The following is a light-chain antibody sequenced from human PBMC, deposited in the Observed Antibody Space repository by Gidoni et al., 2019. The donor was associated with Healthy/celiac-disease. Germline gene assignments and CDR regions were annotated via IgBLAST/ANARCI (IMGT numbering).Light chain of an antibody. Sequence: DIVMTQSPDSLAVSLGERATINCKSSQSVLYSSKNKNYLAWYQQKPGHPPKLLIYWASTRESGVPDRFSGSGSGTDFTLTISSLQAEDVAVYYCQQYYSTPRTFXXXTKVEIK. CDR1: QSVLYSSKNKNY. CDR2: WAS. J-gene: IGKJ1*01. V-gene: IGKV4-1*01. CDR3: QQYYSTPRT.